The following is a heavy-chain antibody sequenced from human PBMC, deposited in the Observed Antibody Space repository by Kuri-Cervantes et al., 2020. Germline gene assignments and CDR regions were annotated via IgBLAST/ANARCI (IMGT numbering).Heavy chain of an antibody. Sequence: GGSLRLSCSASGFTFSSYWMSWVRPAPGKGLEWVANIKQDGSEKYYVDSVKGRFTISRDNAKNSLYLQMNSLRAEDTTVYYCARVLHTIRLYYYYYYMDVWGKGTTVTVSS. CDR2: IKQDGSEK. J-gene: IGHJ6*03. D-gene: IGHD2/OR15-2a*01. CDR1: GFTFSSYW. CDR3: ARVLHTIRLYYYYYYMDV. V-gene: IGHV3-7*02.